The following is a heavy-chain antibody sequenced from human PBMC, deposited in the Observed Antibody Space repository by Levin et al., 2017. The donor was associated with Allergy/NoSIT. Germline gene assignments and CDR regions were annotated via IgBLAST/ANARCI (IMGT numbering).Heavy chain of an antibody. CDR3: ARGGDDFWSGYYSAFDY. D-gene: IGHD3-3*01. J-gene: IGHJ4*02. CDR2: IIPIFGTA. CDR1: GGTFSSYA. V-gene: IGHV1-69*01. Sequence: KISCKASGGTFSSYAISWVRQAPGQGLEWMGGIIPIFGTANYAQKFQGRVTITADESTSTAYMELSSLRSEDTAVYYCARGGDDFWSGYYSAFDYWGQGTLVTVSS.